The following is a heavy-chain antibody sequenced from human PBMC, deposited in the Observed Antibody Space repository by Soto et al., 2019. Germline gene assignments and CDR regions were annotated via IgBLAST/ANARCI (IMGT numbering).Heavy chain of an antibody. D-gene: IGHD3-3*01. J-gene: IGHJ4*02. CDR1: GFTFSNYV. V-gene: IGHV3-23*01. CDR3: AKGGRHYDFWSGYPLAFDY. Sequence: VQLLESGGGLVQPGGSLRVSCAASGFTFSNYVMTWVRQAPGKGLEWVSAISGSGDSTYYADSVKGRFTISRDNSKNTPYLQMDSLRAEDTAVYYCAKGGRHYDFWSGYPLAFDYWGQGTLVTVSS. CDR2: ISGSGDST.